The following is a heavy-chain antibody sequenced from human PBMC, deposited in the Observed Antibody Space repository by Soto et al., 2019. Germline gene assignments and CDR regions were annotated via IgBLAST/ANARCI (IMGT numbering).Heavy chain of an antibody. Sequence: PGESLKISCQGSGYSFANYWIAWVRQMPGKGLEWVGVIYPGDSDTRYSPSFRGQVTISADKSISHVYLRWSSLKASDTAMYYCARNRLRQYYYGMDVWGQGTTVTVSS. CDR3: ARNRLRQYYYGMDV. CDR1: GYSFANYW. D-gene: IGHD3-10*01. V-gene: IGHV5-51*01. CDR2: IYPGDSDT. J-gene: IGHJ6*02.